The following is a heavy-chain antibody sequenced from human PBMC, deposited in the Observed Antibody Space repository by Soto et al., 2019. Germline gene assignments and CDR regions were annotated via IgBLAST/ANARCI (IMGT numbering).Heavy chain of an antibody. D-gene: IGHD2-15*01. CDR1: GFTFSSYS. J-gene: IGHJ4*02. V-gene: IGHV3-23*01. CDR2: ISGSAGSI. Sequence: EVQLLESGGGLVQPGGSLRLSCAASGFTFSSYSMSWVRQAPGKGLEWVSAISGSAGSIYYAGYVKGRVTISRDNSKSALYLQMNSLRGEGRAVYYCAKRIGYCSGGSCTYLGQGTLVTVSS. CDR3: AKRIGYCSGGSCTY.